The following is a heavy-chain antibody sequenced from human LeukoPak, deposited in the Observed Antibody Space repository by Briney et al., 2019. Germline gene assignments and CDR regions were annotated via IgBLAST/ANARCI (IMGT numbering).Heavy chain of an antibody. CDR1: GFTFSTYA. Sequence: QPGGSLRLSCAASGFTFSTYAMTWVHQAPGKGLEWVSGINSNGDEIYYADSVRGRFTISRDNSNNALYLQMDSLRAEDTAVYYCANWIGSSSRDYWGQGTLVTVSS. CDR2: INSNGDEI. J-gene: IGHJ4*02. CDR3: ANWIGSSSRDY. D-gene: IGHD6-6*01. V-gene: IGHV3-23*01.